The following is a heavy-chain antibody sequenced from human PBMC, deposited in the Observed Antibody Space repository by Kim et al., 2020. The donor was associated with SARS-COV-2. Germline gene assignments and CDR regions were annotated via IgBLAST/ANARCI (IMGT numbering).Heavy chain of an antibody. D-gene: IGHD1-26*01. Sequence: SVKVSCKASGGTFSSYAISWVRQAPGQGLEWMGGIIPIFGTANYAQKFQGRVTITADESTSTAYMELSSLRSEDTAVYYCARVVGATTRAEYFQHWGQGTLVTVSS. J-gene: IGHJ1*01. CDR3: ARVVGATTRAEYFQH. V-gene: IGHV1-69*13. CDR1: GGTFSSYA. CDR2: IIPIFGTA.